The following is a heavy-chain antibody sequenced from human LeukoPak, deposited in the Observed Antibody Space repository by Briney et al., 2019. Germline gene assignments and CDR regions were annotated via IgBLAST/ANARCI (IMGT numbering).Heavy chain of an antibody. V-gene: IGHV1-2*02. D-gene: IGHD2-2*01. Sequence: ASVKVSCKASGYTFTGYYMHWVRQAPGQGLEWMGWINSNSGGTNYAQKFQGRVTMTRDTSISTAYMELSRLRSDDTAVYYCARGRIVVVPAATPDYDYWGQGTLVTVSS. J-gene: IGHJ4*02. CDR1: GYTFTGYY. CDR3: ARGRIVVVPAATPDYDY. CDR2: INSNSGGT.